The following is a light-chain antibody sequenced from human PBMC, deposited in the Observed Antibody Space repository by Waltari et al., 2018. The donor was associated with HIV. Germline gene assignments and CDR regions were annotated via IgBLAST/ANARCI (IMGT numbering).Light chain of an antibody. Sequence: QSALTQPPSASGSPGKSVTISCTGTSSDIGAYTYVAWYQQYPGKAPKLMIYDVTKRPSGVPDRFSGSKSGNTASLTVSVLQAEDEADYYCASHAGSKDVFGGGTKLTVL. CDR1: SSDIGAYTY. CDR2: DVT. J-gene: IGLJ2*01. CDR3: ASHAGSKDV. V-gene: IGLV2-8*01.